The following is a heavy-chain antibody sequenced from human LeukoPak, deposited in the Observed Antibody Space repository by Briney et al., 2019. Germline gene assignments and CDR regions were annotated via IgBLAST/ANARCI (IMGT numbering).Heavy chain of an antibody. J-gene: IGHJ4*02. Sequence: SETLSLTCSVSADSIIGYYWGWIRQPPGKGLEWIGSIYYSGSTYYNPSLKSRVTISVDTSKNQFSLKLSSVTAADTAVYYCARVGYSGYVRGYWGQGTLVTVSS. V-gene: IGHV4-39*07. CDR1: ADSIIGYY. CDR3: ARVGYSGYVRGY. D-gene: IGHD5-12*01. CDR2: IYYSGST.